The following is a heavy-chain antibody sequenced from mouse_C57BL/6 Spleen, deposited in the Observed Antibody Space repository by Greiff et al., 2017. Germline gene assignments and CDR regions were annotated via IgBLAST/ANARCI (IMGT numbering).Heavy chain of an antibody. D-gene: IGHD1-1*01. CDR2: IWGGGST. V-gene: IGHV2-9*01. Sequence: VHLVESGPGLVAPSQSLSITCTVSGFSLTGYGVDWVRQPPGQGLEWLGVIWGGGSTNYNSPLMSRLSISKDNAKSQVFLKMNSLQTDDTAMYYCAKRHYYGSSGGYFDVWGTGTTVTVSA. CDR3: AKRHYYGSSGGYFDV. CDR1: GFSLTGYG. J-gene: IGHJ1*03.